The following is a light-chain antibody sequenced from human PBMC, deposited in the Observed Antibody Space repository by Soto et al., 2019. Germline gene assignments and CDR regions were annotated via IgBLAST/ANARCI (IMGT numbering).Light chain of an antibody. J-gene: IGKJ2*01. CDR2: GAS. V-gene: IGKV1-12*02. CDR3: QQASGFPLYT. CDR1: QGIRSW. Sequence: DIPMTQSPSSVSASVGDRITITCRASQGIRSWLAWYQQKPGKAPKLLIYGASTLHIGVPSRFSGSGSGTDFTLTISSLQPEDIATYYCQQASGFPLYTFGQGTKVEIK.